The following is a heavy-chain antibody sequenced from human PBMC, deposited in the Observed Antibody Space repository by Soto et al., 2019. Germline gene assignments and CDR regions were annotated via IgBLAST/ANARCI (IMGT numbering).Heavy chain of an antibody. CDR1: GYSFTSYW. CDR2: IDPSDSYT. Sequence: GESLKISCKGSGYSFTSYWINWVRQMPGKGLEWMGSIDPSDSYTNYSPSFQSHVTISADKSINTAYLQWSSLKASDTAMYYCARRGDRSEYWGQGTLVTVSS. V-gene: IGHV5-10-1*01. CDR3: ARRGDRSEY. J-gene: IGHJ4*02. D-gene: IGHD2-15*01.